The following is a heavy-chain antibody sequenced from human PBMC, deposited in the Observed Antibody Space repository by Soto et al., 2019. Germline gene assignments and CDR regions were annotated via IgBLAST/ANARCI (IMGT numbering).Heavy chain of an antibody. D-gene: IGHD3-16*01. CDR3: AKDRRAGGSSAFYFDF. CDR1: GFKFSNYA. J-gene: IGHJ4*02. V-gene: IGHV3-23*01. CDR2: ISATGGGT. Sequence: GGSLRLSCAASGFKFSNYAMSWVRQAPGKGLEWVSLISATGGGTYYADSVKGRFTISRDNSHNTLYLQVHSLTAEDTAVYYCAKDRRAGGSSAFYFDFWGQGAQVSVSS.